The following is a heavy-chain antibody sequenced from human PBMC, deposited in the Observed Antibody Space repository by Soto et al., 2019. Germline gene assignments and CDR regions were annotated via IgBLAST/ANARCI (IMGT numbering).Heavy chain of an antibody. Sequence: PGGSLRLSCAASGFTFSSYSMNWVRQAPGKGLEWVSYISSSSSTIYYADSVKGRFTISRDNAKNSLYLQMNSLRAEDTAVYYCARDPAITFGGVIASDAFDIWGQGTMVTVSS. J-gene: IGHJ3*02. D-gene: IGHD3-16*02. CDR1: GFTFSSYS. CDR3: ARDPAITFGGVIASDAFDI. V-gene: IGHV3-48*01. CDR2: ISSSSSTI.